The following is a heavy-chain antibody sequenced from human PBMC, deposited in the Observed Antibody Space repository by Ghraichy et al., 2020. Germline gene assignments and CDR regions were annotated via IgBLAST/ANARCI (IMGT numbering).Heavy chain of an antibody. CDR3: ARAGGGYGYYYHGMDV. Sequence: ASVKVSCKTSGYRFTAYYIHWVRQAPGQGLEWMGWINPSTGDTNYAEKFRDGVTMTRDTSISTAYMDLTSLQSDDAAVFYCARAGGGYGYYYHGMDVWGQGTSVPVSS. V-gene: IGHV1-2*02. CDR2: INPSTGDT. D-gene: IGHD6-25*01. J-gene: IGHJ6*02. CDR1: GYRFTAYY.